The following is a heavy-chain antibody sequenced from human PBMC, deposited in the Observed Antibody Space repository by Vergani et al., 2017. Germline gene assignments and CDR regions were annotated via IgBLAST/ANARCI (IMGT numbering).Heavy chain of an antibody. CDR2: INPNSGGT. CDR1: GYTFTGYY. V-gene: IGHV1-2*02. Sequence: QVQLVQSGAEVQKPGASVKVSCKASGYTFTGYYMHWVRQAPGQGLEWMGWINPNSGGTNYAQKFQGRVTMTRETSISTAYMELSRLRSDDTAVYYCARGEDILTGYYRNDYDYGMDVWGQGTTVTVSS. CDR3: ARGEDILTGYYRNDYDYGMDV. J-gene: IGHJ6*02. D-gene: IGHD3-9*01.